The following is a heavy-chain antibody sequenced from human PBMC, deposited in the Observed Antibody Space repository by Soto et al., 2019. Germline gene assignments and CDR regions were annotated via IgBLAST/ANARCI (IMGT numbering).Heavy chain of an antibody. D-gene: IGHD3-22*01. J-gene: IGHJ6*02. CDR1: GYTFTGYY. V-gene: IGHV1-2*04. Sequence: ASVKVSCKASGYTFTGYYMHWVRQAPGQGLEWMGWINPNSGGTNYAQKFQGWVTMTRDTSISTAYMELSRLRSDDTAVYYCARDPLDYYGSSGPRVYYYGMDVWGQGTTVTVSS. CDR2: INPNSGGT. CDR3: ARDPLDYYGSSGPRVYYYGMDV.